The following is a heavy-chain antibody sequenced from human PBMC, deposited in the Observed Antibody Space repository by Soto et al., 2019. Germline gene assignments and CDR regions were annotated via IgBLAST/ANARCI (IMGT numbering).Heavy chain of an antibody. V-gene: IGHV1-3*01. D-gene: IGHD3-3*01. CDR1: GYTFTSFP. CDR3: ARDQGYDFTSASYHHGFDS. CDR2: IEAGSGNT. Sequence: QVHLVQSGAEVKRPGASVTVSCKASGYTFTSFPIHWVRQAPGQGLGWIGWIEAGSGNTKYSQNFRGRVTITRDTSARTSYMELSSLKSEDTALYFCARDQGYDFTSASYHHGFDSWGQGTLVTVSS. J-gene: IGHJ4*02.